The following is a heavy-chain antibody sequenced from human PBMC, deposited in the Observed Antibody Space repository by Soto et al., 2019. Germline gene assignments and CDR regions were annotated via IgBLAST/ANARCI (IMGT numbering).Heavy chain of an antibody. V-gene: IGHV4-34*01. CDR2: INHSGST. CDR1: GGSFSGYY. Sequence: SETLSLTCAVYGGSFSGYYWSWIRRPPGKGLEWIGEINHSGSTNYNPSLKRRVTISVDTSKNQFSMKLSSVTAADTAVYYCARGKGNNCSGGSCYYNWFDPWGQGTLVTVS. J-gene: IGHJ5*02. D-gene: IGHD2-15*01. CDR3: ARGKGNNCSGGSCYYNWFDP.